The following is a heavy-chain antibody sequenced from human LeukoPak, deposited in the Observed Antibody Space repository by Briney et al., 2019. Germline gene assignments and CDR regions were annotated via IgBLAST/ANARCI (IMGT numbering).Heavy chain of an antibody. CDR3: AREFKGPGIAPLTAVGLSY. Sequence: ASVKVSCKASGYTFTSYYMHWVRQAPGQGLEWMGIINPSGGSTSYAQKFQGRVTMTRDTSTSTAYMELSSLRSEDTAVYYCAREFKGPGIAPLTAVGLSYWGQGTLVTVSS. D-gene: IGHD6-13*01. CDR1: GYTFTSYY. CDR2: INPSGGST. J-gene: IGHJ4*02. V-gene: IGHV1-46*01.